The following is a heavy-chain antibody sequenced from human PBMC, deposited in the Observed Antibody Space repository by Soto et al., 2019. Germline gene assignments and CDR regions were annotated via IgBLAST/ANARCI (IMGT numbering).Heavy chain of an antibody. D-gene: IGHD2-2*01. CDR1: GFTFSTYW. Sequence: EVQLVESGGGLVQPGASLRLSCVASGFTFSTYWMHWVRQAPGKGLVWVSRIKTDGSITNYADSVKDRFTTSRDNTKNTVYLQMCSLTGEHTAVYYCANLEVPDAPLTYGGKGTLVTVSS. CDR2: IKTDGSIT. J-gene: IGHJ4*02. V-gene: IGHV3-74*01. CDR3: ANLEVPDAPLTY.